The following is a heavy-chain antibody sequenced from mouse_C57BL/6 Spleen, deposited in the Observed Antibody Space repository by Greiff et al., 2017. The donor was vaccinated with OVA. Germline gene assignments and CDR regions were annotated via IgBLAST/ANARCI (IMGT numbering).Heavy chain of an antibody. CDR3: ARSDGKIV. J-gene: IGHJ1*03. CDR2: IYPRSGNT. V-gene: IGHV1-81*01. CDR1: GYTFTSYG. Sequence: VKLQQSGAELARPGASVKLSCKASGYTFTSYGISWVKQRTGQGLEWIGEIYPRSGNTYYNEKFKGKATLTADKSSSTAYMELRSLTSEDSAVYFCARSDGKIVWGTGTTVTVSS. D-gene: IGHD2-1*01.